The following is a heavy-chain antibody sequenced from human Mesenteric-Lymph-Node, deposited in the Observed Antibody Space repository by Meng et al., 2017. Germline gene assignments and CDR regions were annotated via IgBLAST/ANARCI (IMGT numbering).Heavy chain of an antibody. J-gene: IGHJ6*02. CDR1: GGSISSYY. V-gene: IGHV4-59*01. CDR2: IYYSGST. CDR3: ARETHYGSGIYGMDV. D-gene: IGHD3-10*01. Sequence: ESLKISCTVSGGSISSYYWSWIRQPPGKGLEWIGYIYYSGSTNYNPSLKSRVTISVDTSKNQFSLKLSSVTAADTAVYYCARETHYGSGIYGMDVWGQGTTVTVSS.